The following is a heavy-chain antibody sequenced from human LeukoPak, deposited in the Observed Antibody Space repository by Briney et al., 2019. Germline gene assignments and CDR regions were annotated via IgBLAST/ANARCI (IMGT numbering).Heavy chain of an antibody. CDR3: AKSFRTSLGSRFDY. Sequence: GGSLRLSCAASGFTFSGYGMHWVRQAPGKGLEWVAVISYDGSNKYYADSVKGRFTISRDNSKNTLYLQMNSLRAEDTAVYYCAKSFRTSLGSRFDYWGQGTLVTVSS. CDR1: GFTFSGYG. CDR2: ISYDGSNK. V-gene: IGHV3-30*18. J-gene: IGHJ4*02. D-gene: IGHD6-6*01.